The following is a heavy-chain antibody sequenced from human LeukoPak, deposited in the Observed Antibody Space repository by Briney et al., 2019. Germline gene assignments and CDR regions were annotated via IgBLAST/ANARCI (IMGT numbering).Heavy chain of an antibody. Sequence: SETLSLISTVSGGSISSYYWSWIRQPPGKGLEWIGYIYYSGSTNYNPSLKSRVTMSVDTSRNQVSLKLSSVTAADTAVYYCARGRAQYDSTGYYFWGPGTLVTVFS. CDR2: IYYSGST. J-gene: IGHJ4*02. CDR1: GGSISSYY. V-gene: IGHV4-59*01. CDR3: ARGRAQYDSTGYYF. D-gene: IGHD3-22*01.